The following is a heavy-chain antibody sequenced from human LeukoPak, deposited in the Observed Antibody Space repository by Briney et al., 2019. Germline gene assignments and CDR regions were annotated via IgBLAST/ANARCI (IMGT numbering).Heavy chain of an antibody. CDR3: AKWGDYDILTGYYVSDF. CDR2: ITGSGDST. V-gene: IGHV3-23*01. CDR1: GFIFGHYD. J-gene: IGHJ4*02. Sequence: PGGSLRLSCAASGFIFGHYDMSWVRQAPGKCLEWVSPITGSGDSTYYADSVKGRFTISRDNSKNTLYVEMNTLRAEDTAVYYCAKWGDYDILTGYYVSDFWGQGTLVTVSS. D-gene: IGHD3-9*01.